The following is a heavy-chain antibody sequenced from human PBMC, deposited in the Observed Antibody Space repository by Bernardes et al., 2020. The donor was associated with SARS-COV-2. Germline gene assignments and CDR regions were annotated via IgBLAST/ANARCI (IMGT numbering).Heavy chain of an antibody. V-gene: IGHV4-34*01. J-gene: IGHJ2*01. CDR3: ARGNGGRRYFDL. D-gene: IGHD3-16*01. Sequence: SETLSLTCAVYGGSLSGDYWSWIRQPPGKGLEWIGEIYRSRSTNYNPSLKTRVTISGDTSKNQFSLSLSSVTAADTAVYYCARGNGGRRYFDLWGRGTLVTVSS. CDR2: IYRSRST. CDR1: GGSLSGDY.